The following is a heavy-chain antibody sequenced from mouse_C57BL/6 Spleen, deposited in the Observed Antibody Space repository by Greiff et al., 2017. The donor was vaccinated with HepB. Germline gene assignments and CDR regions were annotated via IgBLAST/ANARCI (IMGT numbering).Heavy chain of an antibody. J-gene: IGHJ4*01. D-gene: IGHD1-1*01. CDR1: GYTFTSYW. V-gene: IGHV1-55*01. CDR2: IYPGSGST. CDR3: ARPVRYGSSYYAMDY. Sequence: VQLKQPGAELVKPGASVKMSCKASGYTFTSYWITWVKQRPGQGLEWIGDIYPGSGSTNYNEKFKSKATLTVDTSSSTAYMQLSSLTSEDSAVYYCARPVRYGSSYYAMDYWGQGTSVTVSS.